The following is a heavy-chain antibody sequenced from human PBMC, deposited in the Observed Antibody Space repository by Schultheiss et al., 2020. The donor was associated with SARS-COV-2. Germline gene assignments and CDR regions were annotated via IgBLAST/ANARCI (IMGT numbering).Heavy chain of an antibody. CDR3: ARLRITMVRGVRGAEFDP. Sequence: GESLKISCKGSGYSFTSYWIGWVRQMPGKGLEWMGIIYPGDSDTRYSPSFQGQVTISADKSISTAYLQWSSLKASDTAMYYCARLRITMVRGVRGAEFDPWGQGTLVTVSS. CDR1: GYSFTSYW. V-gene: IGHV5-51*01. CDR2: IYPGDSDT. J-gene: IGHJ5*02. D-gene: IGHD3-10*01.